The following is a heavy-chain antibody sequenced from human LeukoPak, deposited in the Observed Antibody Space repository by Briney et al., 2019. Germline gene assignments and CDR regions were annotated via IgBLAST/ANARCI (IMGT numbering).Heavy chain of an antibody. D-gene: IGHD3-16*02. J-gene: IGHJ4*02. CDR1: GYTFTSYG. CDR2: ISAYNGNT. Sequence: ASVKVSCKASGYTFTSYGIRWVRQAPGQGLEWMGWISAYNGNTNYAQKLQGRVTMTTDTSTSTAYMELRSLRSDDTAVYYCARDLGPTYYDYVWGSYRLDYWGQGTLVTVSS. CDR3: ARDLGPTYYDYVWGSYRLDY. V-gene: IGHV1-18*01.